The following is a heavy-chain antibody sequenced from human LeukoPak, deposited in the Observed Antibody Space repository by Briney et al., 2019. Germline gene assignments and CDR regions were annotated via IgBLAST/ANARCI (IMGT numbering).Heavy chain of an antibody. CDR2: IYTSGST. V-gene: IGHV4-4*07. J-gene: IGHJ6*03. Sequence: SETLSLTCTVSGGSISSYYWSWIRQPAGKGLEWIGRIYTSGSTNYNPSLKSRVTMSVDTSKNQFSLKLSSVTAADTAVYYCAKVAPYYYYYYMDVWGKGTTVTVSS. D-gene: IGHD2-15*01. CDR3: AKVAPYYYYYYMDV. CDR1: GGSISSYY.